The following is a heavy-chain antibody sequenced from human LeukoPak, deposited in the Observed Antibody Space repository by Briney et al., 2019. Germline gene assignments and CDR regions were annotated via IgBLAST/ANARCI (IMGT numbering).Heavy chain of an antibody. D-gene: IGHD5-24*01. J-gene: IGHJ4*02. CDR1: GGTFSSYT. V-gene: IGHV1-69*02. Sequence: ASVKVSCKASGGTFSSYTISWLRQAPGQGLEWMGEIIPILGIANYAQKFQGRVTITADKSTSKAYMELSSLRSEDTAVYYGAGGGSRDGYNYYFDYWGQGTLVTVSS. CDR2: IIPILGIA. CDR3: AGGGSRDGYNYYFDY.